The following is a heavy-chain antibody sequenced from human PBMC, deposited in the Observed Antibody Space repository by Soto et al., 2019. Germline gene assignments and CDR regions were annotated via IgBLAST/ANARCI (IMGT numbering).Heavy chain of an antibody. CDR2: IDPSDSYT. J-gene: IGHJ5*02. V-gene: IGHV5-10-1*01. Sequence: VECLSSSLKVSGDSFTCYWIIWVLQMPGEGLEWMGRIDPSDSYTNYSPSFQCHVTISADKSISTAYLQWSSLKASDTAMYYCARTGDDFWSANVGTWGQGTMVTVSS. CDR3: ARTGDDFWSANVGT. D-gene: IGHD3-3*01. CDR1: GDSFTCYW.